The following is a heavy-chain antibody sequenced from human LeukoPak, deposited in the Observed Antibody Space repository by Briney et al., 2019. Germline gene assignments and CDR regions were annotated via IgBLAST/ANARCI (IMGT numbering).Heavy chain of an antibody. CDR2: ISYDGSNK. J-gene: IGHJ4*02. CDR3: AKDGTGYYKGGFDY. Sequence: GRSLRLFCAASGFTFSSYGMHWVRQAPGKGLEWVAVISYDGSNKYYADSVKGRFTISRDNSKNTLYLQMNSLRAEDTAVYYCAKDGTGYYKGGFDYWGQGTLVTVSS. CDR1: GFTFSSYG. D-gene: IGHD3-9*01. V-gene: IGHV3-30*18.